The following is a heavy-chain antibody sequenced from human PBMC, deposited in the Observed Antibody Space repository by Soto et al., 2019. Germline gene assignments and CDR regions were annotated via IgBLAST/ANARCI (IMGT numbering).Heavy chain of an antibody. CDR2: ISYDGSNK. CDR3: ARDLAAAGIDY. V-gene: IGHV3-30-3*01. CDR1: GFTFSSYA. J-gene: IGHJ4*02. D-gene: IGHD6-13*01. Sequence: VGSLRLSCAASGFTFSSYAMHWVRQAPGKGLEWVAVISYDGSNKYYADSVKGRFTISRDNSKNTLYLQMNSLRAEDTAVYYCARDLAAAGIDYWGQGTLVTVSS.